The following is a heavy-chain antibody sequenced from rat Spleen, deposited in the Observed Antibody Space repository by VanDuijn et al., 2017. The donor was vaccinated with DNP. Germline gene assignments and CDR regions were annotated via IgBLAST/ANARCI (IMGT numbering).Heavy chain of an antibody. Sequence: QVQLQQSGAELAKPGSSVKISCKASGYTFTSYYIGWIQQTTGQGLEYIGYINTGSGGTNSNEKFKGKATLTVDKSSSTAFMQLSSLTPDDSAVYYCARGRGTYSGYNYGHWYFDFWGPGTMVTVSS. CDR1: GYTFTSYY. V-gene: IGHV1-43*01. CDR3: ARGRGTYSGYNYGHWYFDF. CDR2: INTGSGGT. J-gene: IGHJ1*01. D-gene: IGHD1-9*01.